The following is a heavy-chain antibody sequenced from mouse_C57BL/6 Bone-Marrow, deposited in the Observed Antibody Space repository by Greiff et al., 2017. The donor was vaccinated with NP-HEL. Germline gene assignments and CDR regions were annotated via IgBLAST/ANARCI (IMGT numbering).Heavy chain of an antibody. V-gene: IGHV5-17*01. D-gene: IGHD2-3*01. J-gene: IGHJ1*03. CDR1: GFTFSDYG. CDR3: ARGWLLVYCDV. CDR2: ISSGSSTI. Sequence: DVQLVESGGGLVKPGGSLKLSCAASGFTFSDYGMHWVRQAPEKGLEWVAYISSGSSTIYYADTVKGRFTISRDTAKNTLFLQMTSLRSEDTAMYYCARGWLLVYCDVGGTGTTVTVTS.